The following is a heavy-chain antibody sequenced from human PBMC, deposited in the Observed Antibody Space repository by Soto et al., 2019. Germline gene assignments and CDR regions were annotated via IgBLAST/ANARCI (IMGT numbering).Heavy chain of an antibody. D-gene: IGHD3-9*01. Sequence: EVQLLESGGGLVQPGGSLRLSCAASGFTFSSYAMSWVRQAPGKGLEWVSAISGSGGSTYYADSVKGRFTISRDNSKNTLYLQMNSLRAEDTAVYYGERHYDILTGYQPDDAFDIWGQGTMVTVSS. V-gene: IGHV3-23*01. CDR2: ISGSGGST. CDR1: GFTFSSYA. CDR3: ERHYDILTGYQPDDAFDI. J-gene: IGHJ3*02.